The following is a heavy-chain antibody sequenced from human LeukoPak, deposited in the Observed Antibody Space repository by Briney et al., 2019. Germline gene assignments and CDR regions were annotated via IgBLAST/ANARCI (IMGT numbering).Heavy chain of an antibody. CDR3: ARSYYGSGRYGSHFDY. CDR2: INHSGST. D-gene: IGHD3-10*01. CDR1: GGSFSGYY. Sequence: KSSETPSLTCAVYGGSFSGYYWSWIRQPPGKGLEWIGEINHSGSTNYNPSLKSRVTISVDTSKNQFSLKLSSVTAADTAVYYCARSYYGSGRYGSHFDYWGQGTLVTVSS. J-gene: IGHJ4*02. V-gene: IGHV4-34*01.